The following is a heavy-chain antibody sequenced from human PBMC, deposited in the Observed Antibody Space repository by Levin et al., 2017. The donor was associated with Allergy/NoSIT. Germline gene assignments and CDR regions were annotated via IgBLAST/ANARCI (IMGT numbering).Heavy chain of an antibody. D-gene: IGHD5-12*01. CDR3: ARREGAGGYDPPKY. Sequence: SSETLSLTCAVYGGSFSGYYWSWIRQPPGKGLEWIGEINHSGSTNYNPSLKSRVTISVDTSKNQFSLKLSSVTAADTAVYYCARREGAGGYDPPKYWGQGTLVTVSS. CDR2: INHSGST. J-gene: IGHJ4*02. CDR1: GGSFSGYY. V-gene: IGHV4-34*01.